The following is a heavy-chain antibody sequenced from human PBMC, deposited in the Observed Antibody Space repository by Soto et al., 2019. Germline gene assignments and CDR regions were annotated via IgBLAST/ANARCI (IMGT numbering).Heavy chain of an antibody. D-gene: IGHD4-4*01. CDR1: GGSFRGYD. J-gene: IGHJ4*02. CDR2: INHSGST. V-gene: IGHV4-34*01. Sequence: LETLSPTCAVYGGSFRGYDWAWVRQPPGTGLEWIGEINHSGSTNYNPSLKSRVTISVDTSKNQFSLKLTSVTAADTAVYYCARGMTTVTTLDYWGQGTLVTVSS. CDR3: ARGMTTVTTLDY.